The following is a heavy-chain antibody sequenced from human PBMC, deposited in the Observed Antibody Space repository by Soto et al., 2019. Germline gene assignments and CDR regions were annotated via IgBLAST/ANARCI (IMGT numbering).Heavy chain of an antibody. D-gene: IGHD6-6*01. CDR2: INPNSGGT. V-gene: IGHV1-2*04. Sequence: ASVKVSCKASGYTFTGYYMHWVRQAPGQGLEWMGWINPNSGGTNYAQKFQGWVTMTRDTSISTAYMELSRLRSDDTAVYYCAXESIAARRYYYYYGMDVWGQGTTVTVSS. CDR3: AXESIAARRYYYYYGMDV. J-gene: IGHJ6*02. CDR1: GYTFTGYY.